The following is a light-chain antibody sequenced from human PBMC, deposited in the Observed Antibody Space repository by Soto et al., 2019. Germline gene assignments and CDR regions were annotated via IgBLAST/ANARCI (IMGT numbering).Light chain of an antibody. V-gene: IGKV3-20*01. CDR2: GAS. CDR1: QSVGSSY. CDR3: QQYRRSRDLIT. J-gene: IGKJ3*01. Sequence: EIVLTQSPGTLSLSPGEGATLSCRASQSVGSSYLAWYQQQVGQAPRLIIYGASSRATGISDRFSGSGSGTDFTLTISRLEPEDFAVYYCQQYRRSRDLITFCPRTKVDIE.